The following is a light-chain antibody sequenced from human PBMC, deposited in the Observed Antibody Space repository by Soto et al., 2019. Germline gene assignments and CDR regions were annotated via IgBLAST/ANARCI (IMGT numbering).Light chain of an antibody. Sequence: VFTQSPATLSLSPGEIVTLSCRASQSVSNSLAWYQQKHGQPPKLLIYGASSRATGIPDRFSGSGSGTDLTITISRLQPEDVEVYDCQQYGSSQWTFGQGTKVDIK. CDR3: QQYGSSQWT. CDR2: GAS. V-gene: IGKV3-20*01. CDR1: QSVSNS. J-gene: IGKJ1*01.